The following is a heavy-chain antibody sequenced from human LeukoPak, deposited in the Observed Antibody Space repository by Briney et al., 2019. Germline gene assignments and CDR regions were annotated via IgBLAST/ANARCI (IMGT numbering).Heavy chain of an antibody. J-gene: IGHJ4*02. Sequence: GRSLRLSCAASGFTFSSYGMHWVRQAPGKGLEWVAVISNDGSTKKYADSVKGRFTISRDNSKNTLYVQMNSLRADDAAVYYCAKGRSSYHMGYIFDFWGQGTLVTVSS. CDR2: ISNDGSTK. D-gene: IGHD3-10*01. V-gene: IGHV3-30*18. CDR1: GFTFSSYG. CDR3: AKGRSSYHMGYIFDF.